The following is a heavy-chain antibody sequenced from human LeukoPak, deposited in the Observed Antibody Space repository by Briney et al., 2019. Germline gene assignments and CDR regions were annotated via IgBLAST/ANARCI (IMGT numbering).Heavy chain of an antibody. CDR3: ARKAGPSSSGPYSGSWYFDL. CDR2: IYYSGST. V-gene: IGHV4-39*07. CDR1: GGSISSSSYY. D-gene: IGHD6-13*01. J-gene: IGHJ2*01. Sequence: SETLSLTCTVSGGSISSSSYYWGWIRQPPGKGLEWIGSIYYSGSTYYNPSLKSRVTISVDTSKNQFSLKLSSVTAADTAVYYCARKAGPSSSGPYSGSWYFDLWGRGTLVTVSS.